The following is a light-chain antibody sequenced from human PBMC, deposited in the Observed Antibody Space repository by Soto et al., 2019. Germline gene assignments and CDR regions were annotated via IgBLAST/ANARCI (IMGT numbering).Light chain of an antibody. CDR3: GTWHSSLRARV. Sequence: QSVLTQPPSVSAAPGQKVAISCSGSDSTIKNNFVSWYQQFPGKAPKLLIYDNDKRASGISDRFTGSKSGASATLVITGLQTGDGAAYYCGTWHSSLRARVFGGGTKLTVL. CDR1: DSTIKNNF. J-gene: IGLJ3*02. V-gene: IGLV1-51*01. CDR2: DND.